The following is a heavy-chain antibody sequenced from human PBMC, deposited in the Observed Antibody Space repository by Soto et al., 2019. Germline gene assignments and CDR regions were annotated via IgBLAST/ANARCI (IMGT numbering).Heavy chain of an antibody. D-gene: IGHD5-12*01. Sequence: QVQLVQSGAEAKKPGSSVKVSCKASGGTFRNYPFSWVRQAPGQGLEWMGGIIPVVGIPNYAQKFQGRVTISADESTSTVYMELSSLRSEDTAVYYCARVLEFRDGYISHFDYWGQGTLVTVSS. J-gene: IGHJ4*02. CDR2: IIPVVGIP. CDR1: GGTFRNYP. CDR3: ARVLEFRDGYISHFDY. V-gene: IGHV1-69*01.